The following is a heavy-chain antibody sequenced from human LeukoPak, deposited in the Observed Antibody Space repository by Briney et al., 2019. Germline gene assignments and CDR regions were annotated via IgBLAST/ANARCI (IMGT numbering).Heavy chain of an antibody. J-gene: IGHJ4*02. V-gene: IGHV3-33*01. CDR1: GFTFTDYG. CDR2: IWSDGVNK. Sequence: PGGSLRLSCAASGFTFTDYGMHWVRQAPGKGLEWVAGIWSDGVNKYSADSVRGRVTISRDNSKNTLYLDMNSLRAEDTAVYYCARDYAVGWGQGTLVTVSS. D-gene: IGHD3-16*01. CDR3: ARDYAVG.